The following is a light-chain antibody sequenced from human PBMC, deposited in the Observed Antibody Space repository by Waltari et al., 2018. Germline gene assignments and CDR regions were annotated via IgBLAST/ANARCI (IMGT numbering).Light chain of an antibody. CDR3: VLYMGSGISQ. J-gene: IGLJ2*01. Sequence: QTVVTQEPSFSVSPGGTVTLTCGLSSGSVSTNYYPSWYQQTPGQAPPTLIYSTNTRSSGVPERFSGSILGNKAALTITGAQADDESDYYCVLYMGSGISQFGGGTKLTVL. CDR1: SGSVSTNYY. V-gene: IGLV8-61*01. CDR2: STN.